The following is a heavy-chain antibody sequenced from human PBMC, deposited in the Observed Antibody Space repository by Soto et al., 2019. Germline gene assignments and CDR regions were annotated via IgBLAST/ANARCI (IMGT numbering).Heavy chain of an antibody. CDR2: ISHDGGAK. CDR1: GFTFSTTG. D-gene: IGHD6-19*01. J-gene: IGHJ4*02. Sequence: PGGSLRLSCAASGFTFSTTGMHWVRQAPGKGLEWVAMISHDGGAKYYADSVKGRFTISRDNSKNTLYLQMNSLRAEDTAVYYCAKDSRGIAVAGTFDYWGQGTLVTVSS. V-gene: IGHV3-30*18. CDR3: AKDSRGIAVAGTFDY.